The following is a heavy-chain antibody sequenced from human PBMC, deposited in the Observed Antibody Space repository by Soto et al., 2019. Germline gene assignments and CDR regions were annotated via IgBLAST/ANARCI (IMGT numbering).Heavy chain of an antibody. D-gene: IGHD3-22*01. J-gene: IGHJ2*01. CDR2: ISYDGSNK. CDR3: ARGQSYDSSGYYWYFDL. V-gene: IGHV3-30-3*01. Sequence: QVQLVESGGGVVQPGRSLRLSCAASGFTFSSYAMHWVRQAPGKGLEWVAVISYDGSNKYYADSVKGRFTISRDNSKNTLYLQVNSLRAEDTAVYYCARGQSYDSSGYYWYFDLWGRGTLVTVSS. CDR1: GFTFSSYA.